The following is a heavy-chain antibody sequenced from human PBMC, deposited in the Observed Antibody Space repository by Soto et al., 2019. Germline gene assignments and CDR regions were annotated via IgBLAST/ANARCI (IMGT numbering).Heavy chain of an antibody. CDR3: AKEKHDASWTSFDY. D-gene: IGHD2-2*01. V-gene: IGHV3-43*01. Sequence: EVQLVESGGAVVQPGGSLRLSCAASGFTFDDFSMHWVRQAPGKGLEWVSLIGRDGIYTYYADSVKGRFTISRDNSKTSLYLQMNSLTTEDTAFYFCAKEKHDASWTSFDYWGQGTLVTVSS. CDR2: IGRDGIYT. J-gene: IGHJ4*02. CDR1: GFTFDDFS.